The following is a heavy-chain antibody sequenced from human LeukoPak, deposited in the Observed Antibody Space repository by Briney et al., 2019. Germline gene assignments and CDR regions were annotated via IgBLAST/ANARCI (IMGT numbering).Heavy chain of an antibody. CDR1: GFTFSSYD. J-gene: IGHJ3*02. CDR2: IDTAGDP. CDR3: AKGLFGGYSGYAHDAFDI. V-gene: IGHV3-13*05. Sequence: GGSLRLSCAASGFTFSSYDMHWVPQPTGKGLELVSAIDTAGDPFYPGSVKGRFTISRDNSKNTLYLQMNSLRAEDTAVYYCAKGLFGGYSGYAHDAFDIWGQGTMVTVSS. D-gene: IGHD5-12*01.